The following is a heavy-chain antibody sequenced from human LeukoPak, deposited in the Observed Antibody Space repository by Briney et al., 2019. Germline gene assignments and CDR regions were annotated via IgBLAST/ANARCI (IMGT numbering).Heavy chain of an antibody. J-gene: IGHJ4*02. CDR3: ARVGVPFPVFDY. Sequence: SETLSLTCSVSSYSISSGHYWGWIRQPPGKGLEWIGSIFNSGKTYYNPSLMSRVTISVDTSNNQFSLNVRSVTAADTAVYYCARVGVPFPVFDYWGQGTLVTVSS. CDR2: IFNSGKT. V-gene: IGHV4-38-2*02. D-gene: IGHD3-3*01. CDR1: SYSISSGHY.